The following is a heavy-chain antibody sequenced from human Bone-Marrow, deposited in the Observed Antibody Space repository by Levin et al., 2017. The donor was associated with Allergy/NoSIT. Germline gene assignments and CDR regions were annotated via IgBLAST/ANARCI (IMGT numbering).Heavy chain of an antibody. V-gene: IGHV3-21*01. CDR3: ARRIATSGTFAFDI. J-gene: IGHJ3*02. Sequence: LSLTCAASDFPSRTYQLPWVRPSPGQGLEWVSFISGSGSFISHADSVKGRFTTSRDNPKNSVHLQMDSLRDEDTAVYYCARRIATSGTFAFDIWGQGTMVTVSS. CDR1: DFPSRTYQ. CDR2: ISGSGSFI. D-gene: IGHD6-13*01.